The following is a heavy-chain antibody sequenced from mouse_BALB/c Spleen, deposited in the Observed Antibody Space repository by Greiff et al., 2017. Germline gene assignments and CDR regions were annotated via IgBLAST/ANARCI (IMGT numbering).Heavy chain of an antibody. CDR3: AREAYDRGFAY. Sequence: VKLVESGPGLVAPSQSLSITCTVSGFSLTSYGVHWVRQPPGKGLEWLGVIWAGGSTNYNSALMSRLSISKDNSKSQVFLKMNSLQTDDTAMYYCAREAYDRGFAYWGQGTLVTVSA. V-gene: IGHV2-9*02. CDR2: IWAGGST. J-gene: IGHJ3*01. CDR1: GFSLTSYG. D-gene: IGHD6-5*01.